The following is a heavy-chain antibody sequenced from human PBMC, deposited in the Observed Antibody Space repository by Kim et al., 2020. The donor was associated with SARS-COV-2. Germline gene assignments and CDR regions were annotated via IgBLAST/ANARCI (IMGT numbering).Heavy chain of an antibody. CDR3: ARESPSIPYDYGEYPTRNYYYYGMDV. J-gene: IGHJ6*02. CDR1: GGSISSGGYY. CDR2: IYYSGST. Sequence: SETLSLPCTVSGGSISSGGYYWSWIRQHPGKGLEWIGYIYYSGSTYYNPSLKSRVTISVDTSKNQFSLKLSSVTAADTAVYYCARESPSIPYDYGEYPTRNYYYYGMDVWGQGTTVTVSS. D-gene: IGHD4-17*01. V-gene: IGHV4-31*03.